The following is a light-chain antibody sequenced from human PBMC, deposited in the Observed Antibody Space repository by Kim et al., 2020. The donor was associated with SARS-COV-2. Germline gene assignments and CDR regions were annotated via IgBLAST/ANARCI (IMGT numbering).Light chain of an antibody. Sequence: GQRGALAWSGSGSNLGSNPVDWYPQLPGTAPKLLISNNSERPSGVPDRFSGSRSGTSASLAISGLHSEDEADYYCAAWDDSLNGKVFGTGTKVTVL. J-gene: IGLJ1*01. V-gene: IGLV1-44*01. CDR2: NNS. CDR3: AAWDDSLNGKV. CDR1: GSNLGSNP.